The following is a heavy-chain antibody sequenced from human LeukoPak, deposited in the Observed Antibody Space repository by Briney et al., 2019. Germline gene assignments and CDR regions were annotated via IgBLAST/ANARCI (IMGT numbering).Heavy chain of an antibody. CDR2: IIPIFGTA. D-gene: IGHD3-10*01. CDR3: AREGTGRYYGSGSYYTVY. Sequence: ASVKVSCKASGGTFSSCAISWVRQAPGQGLEWMGGIIPIFGTANYAQKFQGRVTITTDESTSTAYMELSSLRSEDTAVYYCAREGTGRYYGSGSYYTVYWGQGTLVTVSS. CDR1: GGTFSSCA. J-gene: IGHJ4*02. V-gene: IGHV1-69*05.